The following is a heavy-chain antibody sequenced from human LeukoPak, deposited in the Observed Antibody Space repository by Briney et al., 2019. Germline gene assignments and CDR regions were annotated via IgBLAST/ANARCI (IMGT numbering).Heavy chain of an antibody. Sequence: GGSLRLFCAASAFTFSSYAMHWVRQAPGKGLEYVSTISSNGGTTYYTDSVKGRFTISRDNSKNTLYLQMGSLRAEDMAVYYCARAYCSSTSCSPDYWGQGTLVTVSS. J-gene: IGHJ4*02. D-gene: IGHD2-2*01. CDR1: AFTFSSYA. V-gene: IGHV3-64*02. CDR3: ARAYCSSTSCSPDY. CDR2: ISSNGGTT.